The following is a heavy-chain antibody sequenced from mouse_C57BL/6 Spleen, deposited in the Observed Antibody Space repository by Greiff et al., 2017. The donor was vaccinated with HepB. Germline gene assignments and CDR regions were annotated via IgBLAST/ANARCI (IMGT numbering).Heavy chain of an antibody. J-gene: IGHJ3*01. D-gene: IGHD4-1*01. CDR1: GYTFTDYY. CDR3: ARELTGAFAY. CDR2: INPNNGGT. Sequence: EVQLQQSGPELVKPGASVKISCKASGYTFTDYYMNWVKQSHGKSLEWIGDINPNNGGTSYNQKFKGKATLTVDKSSSTAYMELRSLTSEDSAVYYSARELTGAFAYWGQGTLVTVSA. V-gene: IGHV1-26*01.